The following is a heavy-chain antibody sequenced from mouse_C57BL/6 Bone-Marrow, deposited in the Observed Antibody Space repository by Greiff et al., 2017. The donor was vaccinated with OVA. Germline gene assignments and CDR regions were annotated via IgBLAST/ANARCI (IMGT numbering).Heavy chain of an antibody. D-gene: IGHD2-3*01. V-gene: IGHV3-6*01. CDR3: ALGGGYYYFDY. J-gene: IGHJ2*01. CDR1: GYSITSGYY. Sequence: EVQLVESGPGLVKPSQSLSLTCSVTGYSITSGYYWNWIRQFPGNKLEWMGYISYDGSNNYNPSLKNRISITRDTTKNQFFLKLNSVTTEDTATYYCALGGGYYYFDYWGQGTTLTVSS. CDR2: ISYDGSN.